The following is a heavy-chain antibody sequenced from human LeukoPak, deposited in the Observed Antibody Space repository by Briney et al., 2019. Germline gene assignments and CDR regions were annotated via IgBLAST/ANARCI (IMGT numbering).Heavy chain of an antibody. V-gene: IGHV4-31*03. J-gene: IGHJ4*02. Sequence: PSQTLSLTCTVSGGSISSGGYYWSWIRQHPGKCLEWIGYIYYSGSTYYNPSLKSRVTISVDTSKNQFSLKLSSVTAADTAVYYCARERGEDSSSSGVADYWGQGTLVTVSS. CDR1: GGSISSGGYY. D-gene: IGHD6-6*01. CDR2: IYYSGST. CDR3: ARERGEDSSSSGVADY.